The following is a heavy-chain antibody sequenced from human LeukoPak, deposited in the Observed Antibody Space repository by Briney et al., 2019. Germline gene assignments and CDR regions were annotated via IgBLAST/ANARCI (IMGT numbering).Heavy chain of an antibody. Sequence: SETLSLTCTVSGGSMSSYYWSWIRQPPGKGLEWIAYMYYSGSTNYNPSLKSRVTISVDTSKNQFSLKLSSVTAADTAVYYCARTYYYDSSGPYYWGQGTLVTVSS. V-gene: IGHV4-59*12. CDR3: ARTYYYDSSGPYY. CDR2: MYYSGST. D-gene: IGHD3-22*01. CDR1: GGSMSSYY. J-gene: IGHJ4*02.